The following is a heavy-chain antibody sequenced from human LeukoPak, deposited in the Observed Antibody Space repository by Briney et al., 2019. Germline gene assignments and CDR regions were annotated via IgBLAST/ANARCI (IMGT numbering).Heavy chain of an antibody. CDR3: AADQFGYYYGSGNYP. V-gene: IGHV1-58*01. Sequence: TSVKVSCKASGFTFISSAVQWVRQARGQRLEWIGWIVVGCGDTNYAQKFQERVTITRDMSTSTAYMELSSLRTEDTAVYYCAADQFGYYYGSGNYPWGQGTLVTVSS. J-gene: IGHJ5*02. CDR2: IVVGCGDT. D-gene: IGHD3-10*01. CDR1: GFTFISSA.